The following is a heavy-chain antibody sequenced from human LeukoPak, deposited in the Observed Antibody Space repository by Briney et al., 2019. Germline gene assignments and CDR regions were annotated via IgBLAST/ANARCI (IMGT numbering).Heavy chain of an antibody. D-gene: IGHD2-15*01. CDR2: INSDGSST. Sequence: GGSLRLSCAASGFTFSSYWTHWVRQAPGKGLVWVSRINSDGSSTSYADSVKGRFTISRDNAKNTLYLQMNSLRAEDTAVYYCARPICSGGSCYLDYWAREPWSPSPQ. J-gene: IGHJ4*02. V-gene: IGHV3-74*01. CDR1: GFTFSSYW. CDR3: ARPICSGGSCYLDY.